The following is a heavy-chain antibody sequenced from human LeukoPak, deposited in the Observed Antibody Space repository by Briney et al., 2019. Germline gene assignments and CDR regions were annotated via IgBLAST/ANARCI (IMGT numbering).Heavy chain of an antibody. J-gene: IGHJ4*02. CDR2: ISTSSSHI. Sequence: PGGSLRLSCAASGFTISTYSMNWVRQAPGKGLEWVSSISTSSSHIYYADSVKGRFTISRDNAKNSLYLQMHSLRAEDTAVYYCARDYDEDYWGQGTLVTVSS. CDR1: GFTISTYS. V-gene: IGHV3-21*01. CDR3: ARDYDEDY. D-gene: IGHD5-12*01.